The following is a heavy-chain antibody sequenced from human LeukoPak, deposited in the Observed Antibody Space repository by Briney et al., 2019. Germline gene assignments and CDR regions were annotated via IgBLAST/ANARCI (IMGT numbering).Heavy chain of an antibody. D-gene: IGHD3-9*01. CDR2: IKTDGSST. J-gene: IGHJ4*02. CDR3: TRDGPAPDWVLDY. Sequence: GGGLRLSRVASGFTLRSYLMHGVRPAPGKKLVGVSQIKTDGSSTIYADSVKGRFTVSRDNAKNTLYLQIHSPRVEDTAIYYCTRDGPAPDWVLDYWGQGTLVTVSS. V-gene: IGHV3-74*01. CDR1: GFTLRSYL.